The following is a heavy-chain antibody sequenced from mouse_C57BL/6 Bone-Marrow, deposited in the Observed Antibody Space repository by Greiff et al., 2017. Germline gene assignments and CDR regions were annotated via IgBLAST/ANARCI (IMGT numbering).Heavy chain of an antibody. CDR2: IYPSDSET. Sequence: QVQLQQSGAELVRPGSSVKLSCKASGYTFTSYWMDWVKQRPGQGLEWIGNIYPSDSETHYNQKFKDKATLTVDKSSSTAYMQLSSLTSEDSAVYYCARRIGRRLYYYGSRYYFDYWGQGTTLTVSS. V-gene: IGHV1-61*01. CDR1: GYTFTSYW. J-gene: IGHJ2*01. D-gene: IGHD1-1*01. CDR3: ARRIGRRLYYYGSRYYFDY.